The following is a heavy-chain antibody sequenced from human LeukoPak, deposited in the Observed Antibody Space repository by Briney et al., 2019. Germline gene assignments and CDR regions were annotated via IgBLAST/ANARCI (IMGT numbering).Heavy chain of an antibody. CDR3: AAGSLAALRSVDAFDI. V-gene: IGHV1-69*01. CDR1: GGTFSSYA. Sequence: GSSVKVSCKASGGTFSSYAISWVRQAPGQGLEWMGGIIPIFGTANYAQKFQGRVTITADESTSTAYMELSSLRSEDTAVYYCAAGSLAALRSVDAFDIWGQGTMVTVSS. D-gene: IGHD6-6*01. CDR2: IIPIFGTA. J-gene: IGHJ3*02.